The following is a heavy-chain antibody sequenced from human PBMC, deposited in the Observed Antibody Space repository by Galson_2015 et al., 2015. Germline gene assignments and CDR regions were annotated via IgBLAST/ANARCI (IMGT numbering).Heavy chain of an antibody. D-gene: IGHD6-13*01. Sequence: SLRLSCAASGFTFSSYSMNWVRQAPGKGLEWVSTISSSSSYIYYADSVKGRFTISRDNARNSLYLQMNSLRAEDTAVYYCAGNVLRSDGSSWFSNGMDVWGQGTTVPVSS. J-gene: IGHJ6*02. CDR2: ISSSSSYI. CDR1: GFTFSSYS. V-gene: IGHV3-21*01. CDR3: AGNVLRSDGSSWFSNGMDV.